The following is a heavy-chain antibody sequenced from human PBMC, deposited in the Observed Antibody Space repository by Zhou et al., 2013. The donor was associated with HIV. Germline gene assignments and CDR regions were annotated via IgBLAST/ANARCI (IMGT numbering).Heavy chain of an antibody. Sequence: DVQLLESGGGLVQPGGSLRLSCAASGFTFSSNAMNWVRQAPGQGLEWVSGIGGDGATYYGDAVKGRFTISRDNSKNTLLLQLNSLRADDTAIYYCAKDLWGFAGNDYWGQGTLVTVSS. CDR1: GFTFSSNA. CDR2: IGGDGAT. CDR3: AKDLWGFAGNDY. J-gene: IGHJ4*02. D-gene: IGHD1-26*01. V-gene: IGHV3-23*01.